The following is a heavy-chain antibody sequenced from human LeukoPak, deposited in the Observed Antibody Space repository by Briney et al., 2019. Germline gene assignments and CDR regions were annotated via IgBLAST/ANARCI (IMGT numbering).Heavy chain of an antibody. J-gene: IGHJ6*04. D-gene: IGHD2-15*01. CDR1: GESFSGYY. Sequence: PSETLSLTCAVYGESFSGYYWSWIRQPPGKGLEWIGEINHSGSTNYNPSLKSRVTISVDTSKNQFSLELSSVTAADTAVYYCARAAYCSGGSCYYNYYGMDVWGKGTTVTVSS. CDR3: ARAAYCSGGSCYYNYYGMDV. CDR2: INHSGST. V-gene: IGHV4-34*01.